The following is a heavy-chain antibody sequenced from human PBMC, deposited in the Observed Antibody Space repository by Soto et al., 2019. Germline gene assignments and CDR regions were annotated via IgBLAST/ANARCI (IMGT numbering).Heavy chain of an antibody. D-gene: IGHD3-16*01. CDR3: AKGRSVLITSYATNFDY. CDR2: IGGRGGHT. V-gene: IGHV3-23*01. J-gene: IGHJ4*02. Sequence: EVRLLESGGGLVPPGGSLRLSCAASGFTFTDYAMSWVRQAPGKGLECVSVIGGRGGHTYYADSVKGRFTISRDNSKNTVYLEMNSLTAEDTALYFCAKGRSVLITSYATNFDYWGLGILVTVSS. CDR1: GFTFTDYA.